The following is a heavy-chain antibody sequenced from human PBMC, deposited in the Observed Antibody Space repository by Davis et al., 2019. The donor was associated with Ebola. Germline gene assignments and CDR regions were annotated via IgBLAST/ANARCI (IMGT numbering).Heavy chain of an antibody. CDR3: ARWGYSSGWYEVRKYNWFDP. CDR2: INPSGGST. D-gene: IGHD6-19*01. CDR1: GYTFTSYY. V-gene: IGHV1-46*01. Sequence: ASVKVSCKASGYTFTSYYMHWVRQAPGQGLEWMGIINPSGGSTSYAQKFQGRVTMTRDTSTSTVYMELSSLRSEDTAVYYCARWGYSSGWYEVRKYNWFDPWGQGTLVTVSS. J-gene: IGHJ5*02.